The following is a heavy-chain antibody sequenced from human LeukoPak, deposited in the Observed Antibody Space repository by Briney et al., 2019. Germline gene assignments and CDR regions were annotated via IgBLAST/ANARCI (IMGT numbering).Heavy chain of an antibody. CDR3: ARVAAAGYYDNGMDV. CDR1: GYTFTTYD. J-gene: IGHJ6*02. V-gene: IGHV1-8*01. CDR2: MNPNSGNT. Sequence: ASVKVSCKASGYTFTTYDINWARQATGQGLEWLGWMNPNSGNTGYAQKFQGRVTMTRNTSINTAYMELSSLRSEDTAVYYCARVAAAGYYDNGMDVWGQGTTVIVSS. D-gene: IGHD6-13*01.